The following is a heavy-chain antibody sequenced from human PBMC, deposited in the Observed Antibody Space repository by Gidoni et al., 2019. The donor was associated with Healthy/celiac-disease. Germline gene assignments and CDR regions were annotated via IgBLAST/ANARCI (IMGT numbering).Heavy chain of an antibody. CDR3: ASGSDDIVALVWYFDY. Sequence: FSDYYMSWIRQAPGKGLEWVSYISRSSSYTNYADSVKGRFSISRDNAKNSLYLQMNSLRAEDTAVYFCASGSDDIVALVWYFDYWGQGTLVTVSS. CDR2: ISRSSSYT. D-gene: IGHD5-12*01. CDR1: FSDYY. V-gene: IGHV3-11*06. J-gene: IGHJ4*02.